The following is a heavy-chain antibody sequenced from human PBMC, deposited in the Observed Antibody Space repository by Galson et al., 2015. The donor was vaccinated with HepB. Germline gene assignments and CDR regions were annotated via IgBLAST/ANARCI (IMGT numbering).Heavy chain of an antibody. J-gene: IGHJ2*01. CDR3: ARVCLTYSSDSYGYYAAPSLNWYFDL. Sequence: SLRLCCAASGFTFSSYALHWVRQAPGQGLEWVAVISYAGIRKYYAASVQGRFTIPRDHSENTLYLQMNSLSAEDTAVYFCARVCLTYSSDSYGYYAAPSLNWYFDLWGRGTLVTVSS. V-gene: IGHV3-30*04. D-gene: IGHD3-22*01. CDR1: GFTFSSYA. CDR2: ISYAGIRK.